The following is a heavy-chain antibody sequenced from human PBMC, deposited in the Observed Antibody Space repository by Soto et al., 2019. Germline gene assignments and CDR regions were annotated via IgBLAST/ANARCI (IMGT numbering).Heavy chain of an antibody. J-gene: IGHJ5*02. V-gene: IGHV4-34*01. Sequence: QVQLQQWGAGLLKPSETLSLTCAVYGGSFSGYYWSWIRQPPGKGLEWIGEINHSGSTNYNPSLKRRVTISVDTSKNQFSLKLSSVTAADTAVYYCARGHPRLAQGPPSEITFGGVIDRWGQGTLVTVSS. CDR2: INHSGST. CDR3: ARGHPRLAQGPPSEITFGGVIDR. CDR1: GGSFSGYY. D-gene: IGHD3-16*01.